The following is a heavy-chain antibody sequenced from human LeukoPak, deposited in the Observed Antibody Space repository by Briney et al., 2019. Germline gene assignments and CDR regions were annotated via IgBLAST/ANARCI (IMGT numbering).Heavy chain of an antibody. CDR3: ARDSTHYYDSSGYYSDAFDI. J-gene: IGHJ3*02. Sequence: SQTLSLTCTVSGGSISSGDYYWSWIRRPPGKGLEWIGYIYYSGSTYYNPSLKSRVTISVDTSKNQFSLKLSSVTAADTAVYYCARDSTHYYDSSGYYSDAFDIWGQGTMVTVSS. V-gene: IGHV4-30-4*01. CDR2: IYYSGST. D-gene: IGHD3-22*01. CDR1: GGSISSGDYY.